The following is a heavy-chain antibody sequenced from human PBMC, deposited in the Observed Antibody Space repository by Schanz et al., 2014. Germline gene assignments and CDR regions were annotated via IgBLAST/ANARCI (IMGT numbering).Heavy chain of an antibody. D-gene: IGHD3-10*02. J-gene: IGHJ4*02. Sequence: QVQLQESGPGLVKPSQTLSLACAVSGGSISSSSYYWGWIRQPPGKGLEWIGSIFYSGSTYYNLSLKSRVSIAVDTSKNQCSLKVNSVTAAETAVYYCARENVGRGFDYWGRGALVTVSS. CDR2: IFYSGST. V-gene: IGHV4-39*02. CDR1: GGSISSSSYY. CDR3: ARENVGRGFDY.